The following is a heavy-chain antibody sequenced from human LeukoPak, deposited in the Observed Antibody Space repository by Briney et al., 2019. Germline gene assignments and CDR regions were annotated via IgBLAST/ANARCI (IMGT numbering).Heavy chain of an antibody. V-gene: IGHV3-33*01. CDR1: GFIFSSHG. J-gene: IGHJ4*02. D-gene: IGHD3-22*01. CDR2: LFYDGTK. CDR3: ARDKADSSGAIDY. Sequence: GGSLRLSCAASGFIFSSHGMHWVRQAPGKGLEWVALLFYDGTKNYPDSVKGRFTISRDNSKNKLFLQMNSLRAEDTAVYYCARDKADSSGAIDYWGQGTLVTVSS.